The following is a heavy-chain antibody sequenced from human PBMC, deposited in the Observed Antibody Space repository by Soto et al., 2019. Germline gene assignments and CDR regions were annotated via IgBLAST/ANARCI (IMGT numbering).Heavy chain of an antibody. D-gene: IGHD2-21*01. CDR2: ISSSSSYI. CDR3: ARATLELYCGGDCYFDY. V-gene: IGHV3-21*01. Sequence: GGSLRLSCAASGFTFSSYSMNWVRQAPGKGLEWVSSISSSSSYIYYADSVKGRFTISRDNAKNSLYLQMNSLRAEDTAVYYCARATLELYCGGDCYFDYWGQGTLVTVSS. J-gene: IGHJ4*02. CDR1: GFTFSSYS.